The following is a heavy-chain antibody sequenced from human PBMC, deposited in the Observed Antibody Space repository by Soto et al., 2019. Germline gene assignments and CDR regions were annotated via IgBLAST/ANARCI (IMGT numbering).Heavy chain of an antibody. V-gene: IGHV1-18*01. J-gene: IGHJ5*02. Sequence: QVQLVQSGAEVKKPGASVKVSCKASGYTCNSYTISWVRQATGQGLEWMGRISAYNGNTNYVRKLQGRVTMTTDTSASEACTKLSSMRSDDTAVYYCASVVEALGLCFGRWGQGTLVTDSS. CDR2: ISAYNGNT. CDR3: ASVVEALGLCFGR. D-gene: IGHD2-21*01. CDR1: GYTCNSYT.